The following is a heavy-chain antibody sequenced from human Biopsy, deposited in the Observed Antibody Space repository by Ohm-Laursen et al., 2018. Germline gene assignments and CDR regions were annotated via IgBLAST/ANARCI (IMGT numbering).Heavy chain of an antibody. V-gene: IGHV4-59*01. CDR1: GGSISSDY. CDR3: TRDLGQWRVGDFYYYGMDV. Sequence: SETLSLTCTVSGGSISSDYWSWIRQTPGKGLEWIGYIYYSGSTNYNPSLKSRVTISVDTSKNQFSLRLNSVTAADTAVYYCTRDLGQWRVGDFYYYGMDVWGQGTTVTVSS. J-gene: IGHJ6*02. D-gene: IGHD6-19*01. CDR2: IYYSGST.